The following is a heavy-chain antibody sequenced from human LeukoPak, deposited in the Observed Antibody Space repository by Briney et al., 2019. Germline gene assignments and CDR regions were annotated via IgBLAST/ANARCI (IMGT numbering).Heavy chain of an antibody. V-gene: IGHV4-59*01. D-gene: IGHD4-11*01. J-gene: IGHJ5*02. CDR1: GGSISSYY. CDR3: ARGSTVTTLDDYWWFDP. CDR2: IYYSGST. Sequence: PSETLSLTCTVSGGSISSYYWSWIRQPPGKGLEWIGYIYYSGSTNYNPSLKSRVTISVDTSKNQFSLKLSSVTAADTAVYYCARGSTVTTLDDYWWFDPWGQGTLVTVSS.